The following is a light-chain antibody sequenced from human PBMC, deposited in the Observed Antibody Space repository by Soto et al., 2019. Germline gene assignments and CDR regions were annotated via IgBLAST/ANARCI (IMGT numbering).Light chain of an antibody. V-gene: IGKV3-20*01. J-gene: IGKJ4*01. CDR1: QSVRTSY. CDR3: QRYGNSPLT. Sequence: EIVLTQSPGTLSLSPGERATLSCRASQSVRTSYFAWYQQKPGQAPRLLIFGGSSRATGIPDRFSGSGSGTDFTVTISRLVHEDFALYYCQRYGNSPLTFGGGTKVVIK. CDR2: GGS.